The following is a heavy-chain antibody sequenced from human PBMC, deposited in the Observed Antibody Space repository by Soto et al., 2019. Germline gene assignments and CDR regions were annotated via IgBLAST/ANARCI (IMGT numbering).Heavy chain of an antibody. J-gene: IGHJ4*02. D-gene: IGHD6-19*01. CDR2: IYSGGTT. CDR1: GFIVSSNY. V-gene: IGHV3-53*02. Sequence: EVQLVETGGGLIQPGGSLRLSCAASGFIVSSNYMTWVRQAPGKGLEWVSIIYSGGTTYYAGSVKGRFTISRDSSKNTLYLQMNGLRAEDTAVYHCARVSGMTLADAQDGHYFDHWGQGTLVTVSS. CDR3: ARVSGMTLADAQDGHYFDH.